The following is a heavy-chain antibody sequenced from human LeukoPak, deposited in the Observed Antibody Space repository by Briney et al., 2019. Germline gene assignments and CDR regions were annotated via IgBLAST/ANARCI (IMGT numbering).Heavy chain of an antibody. J-gene: IGHJ4*02. Sequence: SGPTLVNPTQTLTLTCTFSGFSLSTTRVGVGWIRQPPGKALEWLALIYCDDDKRYSPSLKSRLTITKDTSKNQVVLTMTNMDPVDTATYYCAYSYYDSGGYYYLFDYWGQGTLVTVSS. V-gene: IGHV2-5*02. CDR2: IYCDDDK. D-gene: IGHD3-22*01. CDR3: AYSYYDSGGYYYLFDY. CDR1: GFSLSTTRVG.